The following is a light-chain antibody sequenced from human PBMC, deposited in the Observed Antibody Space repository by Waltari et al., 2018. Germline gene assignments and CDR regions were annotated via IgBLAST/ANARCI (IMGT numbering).Light chain of an antibody. CDR1: RANIGNNV. V-gene: IGLV1-36*01. CDR2: YDD. J-gene: IGLJ3*02. CDR3: AAWDDSLNGVV. Sequence: QSLLTQPPSVSEAPGQRVTISCSGSRANIGNNVLNWYQQLPGKPPKLLIYYDDLLPSWVSDRFSGSKSGTSASLAISGLQSEDEADYYCAAWDDSLNGVVFGGGTKLTVL.